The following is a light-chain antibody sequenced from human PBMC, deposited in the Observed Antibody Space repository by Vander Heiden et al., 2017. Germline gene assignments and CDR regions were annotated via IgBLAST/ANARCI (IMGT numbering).Light chain of an antibody. Sequence: SSELTQAPAASVALGQTVRITCQGNSLRSYYASWYQQKPGEAPVLVIYGKNNRPSGIPDRFSGSSAGNTASLTITGAQAEDEADYYCNSRDSSGNHVVFGGGTKLTVL. CDR2: GKN. CDR3: NSRDSSGNHVV. J-gene: IGLJ2*01. V-gene: IGLV3-19*01. CDR1: SLRSYY.